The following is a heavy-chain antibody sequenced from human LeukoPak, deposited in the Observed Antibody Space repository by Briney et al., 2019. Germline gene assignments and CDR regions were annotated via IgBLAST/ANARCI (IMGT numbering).Heavy chain of an antibody. CDR2: ISSSGSTI. J-gene: IGHJ4*02. Sequence: GGSLRLSCAASGFTFSSYEMNWVRQAPEKGLEWVSYISSSGSTIYYADSVKGRFTISRDNAKNSLYLQMNSLRAEDTAVYYCARANYVWGSYRHLYYFDYWGQGTLVTVSS. V-gene: IGHV3-48*03. CDR3: ARANYVWGSYRHLYYFDY. D-gene: IGHD3-16*02. CDR1: GFTFSSYE.